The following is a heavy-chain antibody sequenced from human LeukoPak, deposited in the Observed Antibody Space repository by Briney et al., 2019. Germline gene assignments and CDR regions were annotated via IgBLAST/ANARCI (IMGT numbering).Heavy chain of an antibody. D-gene: IGHD5-18*01. CDR1: GGSFSGYY. Sequence: SETLSLTCAVYGGSFSGYYWSWIRQPPGKGLEWIGEINHSGSTNYNPSLKRRVTISLDTSQQQFSLKLSSVTAADTAVYYCARNMGYTYGSDAFDIWGPGTVVTVSS. CDR3: ARNMGYTYGSDAFDI. J-gene: IGHJ3*02. V-gene: IGHV4-34*01. CDR2: INHSGST.